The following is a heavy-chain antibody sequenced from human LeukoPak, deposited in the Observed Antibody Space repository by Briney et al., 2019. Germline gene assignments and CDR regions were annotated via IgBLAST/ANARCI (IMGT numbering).Heavy chain of an antibody. CDR3: ARGLVATKRFDY. CDR1: GGSISSYY. CDR2: IYTSGRT. V-gene: IGHV4-4*07. J-gene: IGHJ4*02. Sequence: SETLSLTCTVSGGSISSYYWSWIRQPAGKGLEWIGRIYTSGRTNYNPSLKSRVTMSIDTSKNQFSLKLSSVTAADTAVYYCARGLVATKRFDYWGQGTLVTVSS. D-gene: IGHD5-12*01.